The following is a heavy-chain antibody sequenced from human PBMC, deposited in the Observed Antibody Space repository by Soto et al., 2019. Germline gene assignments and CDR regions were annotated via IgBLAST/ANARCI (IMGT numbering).Heavy chain of an antibody. CDR1: GGSIGSSSYY. Sequence: QLQLQESGPGLVKPSETLSLTCTVSGGSIGSSSYYWGWIRQPPGKGLEWIGSIYYSGSIYYNPSLKSRVTISVDTSKNQFSLRLSSVTAADTAMYYCATHKGASFDYWGQGTLVTVSS. V-gene: IGHV4-39*01. J-gene: IGHJ4*02. CDR2: IYYSGSI. CDR3: ATHKGASFDY.